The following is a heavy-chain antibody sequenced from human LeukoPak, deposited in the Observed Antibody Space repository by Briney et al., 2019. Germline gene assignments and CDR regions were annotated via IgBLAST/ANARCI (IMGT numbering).Heavy chain of an antibody. CDR1: GFTFSSYW. Sequence: GGSLRLSCAASGFTFSSYWMSWVRQAPGKGLEWVANIKQEGSEKYYVDSVKGRFTISRDNAKNSLYLQMNSVRAEDTAVYYCARVRGYSSSGFDYWGQGTLVTVSS. V-gene: IGHV3-7*01. J-gene: IGHJ4*02. CDR3: ARVRGYSSSGFDY. CDR2: IKQEGSEK. D-gene: IGHD6-13*01.